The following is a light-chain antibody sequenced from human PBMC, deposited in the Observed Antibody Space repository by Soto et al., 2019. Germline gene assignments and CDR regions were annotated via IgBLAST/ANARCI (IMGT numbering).Light chain of an antibody. CDR1: RSDIGGYSH. CDR3: SSYTNINTWV. V-gene: IGLV2-14*01. Sequence: QSALTQPASVSGSPGQSITISCTGSRSDIGGYSHVSWYQQHPGKAPKVLIYEVSNWPSGVSNRFSGSKSGNTASLTISGLQVEDEADYYCSSYTNINTWVFGGGTKVTVL. J-gene: IGLJ3*02. CDR2: EVS.